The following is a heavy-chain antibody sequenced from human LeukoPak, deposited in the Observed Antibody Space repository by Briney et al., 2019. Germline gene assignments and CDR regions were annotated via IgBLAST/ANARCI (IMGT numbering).Heavy chain of an antibody. CDR2: IKQDGSEK. Sequence: VGSLRLSCAASVFTLSSDWMSGVCQAPGRGLARVPNIKQDGSEKYYVDSVKGRFTISRDKAKNSLYLQMNSLRAEDTAVYYCGRADGGDEPNWFDPWGQRSLVTVSS. CDR1: VFTLSSDW. D-gene: IGHD4-23*01. CDR3: GRADGGDEPNWFDP. V-gene: IGHV3-7*01. J-gene: IGHJ5*02.